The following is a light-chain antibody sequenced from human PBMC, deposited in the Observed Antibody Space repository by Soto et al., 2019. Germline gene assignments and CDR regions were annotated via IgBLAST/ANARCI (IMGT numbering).Light chain of an antibody. Sequence: DIQITQSPSPLSASVGDRVTITCRASQGISSWLAWYQQKPGKAPNLLIYDASSLESGVPTRFSGSGSGTEFTLTISSLQSEDFAVYYCQQYNNWWTFGQGTKVDIK. CDR1: QGISSW. CDR2: DAS. V-gene: IGKV1-5*01. J-gene: IGKJ1*01. CDR3: QQYNNWWT.